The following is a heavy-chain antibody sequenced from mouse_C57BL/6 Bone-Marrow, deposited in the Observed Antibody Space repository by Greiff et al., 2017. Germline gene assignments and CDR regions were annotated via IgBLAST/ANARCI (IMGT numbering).Heavy chain of an antibody. CDR1: GFTFSSYA. CDR2: IRDGGSYT. V-gene: IGHV5-4*01. J-gene: IGHJ1*03. D-gene: IGHD1-1*01. Sequence: EVKLMQPGGGLVKPGGSLKLSCAASGFTFSSYAMSWVRQTPAQRLEWVATIRDGGSYTYYPDNVKGRFTISRDNAKNNLYLRMRHLKSEDTALCDCARDITTVFYFDVWGTGTTVTVSA. CDR3: ARDITTVFYFDV.